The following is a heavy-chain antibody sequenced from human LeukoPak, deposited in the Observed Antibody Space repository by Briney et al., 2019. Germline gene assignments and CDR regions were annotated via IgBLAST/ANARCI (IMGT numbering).Heavy chain of an antibody. CDR3: ARHDFWSGYYPTFDY. CDR1: GGSICSYY. J-gene: IGHJ4*02. V-gene: IGHV4-59*08. CDR2: IYYSGST. D-gene: IGHD3-3*01. Sequence: SETLSLTCTVPGGSICSYYWSSIRQPPGKGMEWIGYIYYSGSTKYNPSLKSRVTISVDTSKNQFSLKLSSVTAADTAVYYCARHDFWSGYYPTFDYWGQGTLVTVSS.